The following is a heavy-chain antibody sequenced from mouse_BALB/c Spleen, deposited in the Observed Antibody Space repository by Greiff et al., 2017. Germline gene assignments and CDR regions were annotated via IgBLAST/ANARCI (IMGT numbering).Heavy chain of an antibody. CDR3: ARSLNWDYYAMDY. V-gene: IGHV5-17*02. CDR1: GFTFSSFG. Sequence: DVKLVESGGGLVQPGGSRKLSCAASGFTFSSFGMHWVRQAPEKGLEWVAYISSGSSTIYYADTVKGRFTISRDNPKNTLFLQMTSLRSEDTAMYYCARSLNWDYYAMDYWGQGTSVTVSS. D-gene: IGHD4-1*01. CDR2: ISSGSSTI. J-gene: IGHJ4*01.